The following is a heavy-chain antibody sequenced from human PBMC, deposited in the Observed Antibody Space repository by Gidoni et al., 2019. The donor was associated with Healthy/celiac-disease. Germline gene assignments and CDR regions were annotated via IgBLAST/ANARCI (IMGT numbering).Heavy chain of an antibody. Sequence: QLQLQESGPGLVKPSETLSLTCTVSGGSISSSRYYWGWIRQPPGKGLEWIGSIYYSGSTYYNPSLRSRVTISVDTSKNQFSLKLSSVTAADTAVYYCARHGGYCSGGSCYQGNWFDPWGQGTLVTVSS. V-gene: IGHV4-39*01. D-gene: IGHD2-15*01. CDR1: GGSISSSRYY. CDR2: IYYSGST. CDR3: ARHGGYCSGGSCYQGNWFDP. J-gene: IGHJ5*02.